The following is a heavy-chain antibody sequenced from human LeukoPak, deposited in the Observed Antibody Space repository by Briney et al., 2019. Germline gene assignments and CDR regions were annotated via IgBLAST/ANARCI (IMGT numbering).Heavy chain of an antibody. Sequence: GGSLRLSCAASGFTFSSYRMNWVRQAPGKGLEWVSYISSSSSTIYYADSVKGRFSISRDNAKNSLYLQMDSLRAEDTAVYYCARDHDFRFDHWGQGTLVTVSS. CDR3: ARDHDFRFDH. CDR2: ISSSSSTI. CDR1: GFTFSSYR. V-gene: IGHV3-48*01. D-gene: IGHD1-1*01. J-gene: IGHJ5*02.